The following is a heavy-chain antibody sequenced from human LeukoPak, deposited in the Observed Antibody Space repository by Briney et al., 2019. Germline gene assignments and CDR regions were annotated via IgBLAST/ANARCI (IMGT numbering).Heavy chain of an antibody. CDR3: ARDTYYYGSGRLLTRFDY. CDR1: GFTFSSYS. V-gene: IGHV3-48*04. CDR2: ISSSSSTI. J-gene: IGHJ4*02. Sequence: GGSLRLSCAASGFTFSSYSMNWVRQAPGKGLEWVSYISSSSSTIYYADSVKGRFTISRDNAKNSLYLQMNSLRAEDTAVYYCARDTYYYGSGRLLTRFDYWGQGTLVTVSS. D-gene: IGHD3-10*01.